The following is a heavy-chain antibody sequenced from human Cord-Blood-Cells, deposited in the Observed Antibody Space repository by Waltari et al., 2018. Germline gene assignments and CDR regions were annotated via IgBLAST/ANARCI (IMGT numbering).Heavy chain of an antibody. CDR2: IGGSGGST. CDR3: AKSGPTGETFSSYYYYYMDV. V-gene: IGHV3-23*01. D-gene: IGHD3-16*01. CDR1: GFPFGSYA. J-gene: IGHJ6*03. Sequence: EVQLLESGGGLVQPGGFLRLSCAASGFPFGSYALSWVRPAPGQGRGWVPAIGGSGGSTYYADAVKGRFTISRDNSKNTLYLQMNSLRAEDTAVYYCAKSGPTGETFSSYYYYYMDVWGKGTTVTVSS.